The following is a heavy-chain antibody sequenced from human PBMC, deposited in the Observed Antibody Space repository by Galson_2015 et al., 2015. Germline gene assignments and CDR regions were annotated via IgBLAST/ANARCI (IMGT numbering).Heavy chain of an antibody. Sequence: SVKVSCKASGYTFTSYDINWVRQATGQGLEWMGWMNPNSDNTGYAQKFQGRVTMTRNTSISTAYMELSSLRSEDTAVYYCARASRNCSGGSCYPKTDAFYIWGQGTMVTVSS. D-gene: IGHD2-15*01. J-gene: IGHJ3*02. CDR1: GYTFTSYD. CDR2: MNPNSDNT. V-gene: IGHV1-8*01. CDR3: ARASRNCSGGSCYPKTDAFYI.